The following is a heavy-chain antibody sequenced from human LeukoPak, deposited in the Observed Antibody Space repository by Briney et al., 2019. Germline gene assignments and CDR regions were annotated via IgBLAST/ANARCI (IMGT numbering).Heavy chain of an antibody. D-gene: IGHD6-19*01. CDR3: ARRGYSSGWYWLDP. J-gene: IGHJ5*02. Sequence: SETLSLTCTVSGGSITTYYWSWIRQPPGKGLEWIGYIYYSGSTNYNPSLKSRVTISMDTSENQFSLRLSSVTAADTAVYYCARRGYSSGWYWLDPWGQGTLVTVSS. CDR1: GGSITTYY. CDR2: IYYSGST. V-gene: IGHV4-59*08.